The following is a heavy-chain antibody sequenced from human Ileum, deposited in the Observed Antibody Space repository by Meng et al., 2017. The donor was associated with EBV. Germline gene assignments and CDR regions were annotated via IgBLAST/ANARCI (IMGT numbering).Heavy chain of an antibody. CDR3: ARDGYSSGFD. CDR1: GGSVRRCGNY. D-gene: IGHD6-19*01. J-gene: IGHJ4*02. Sequence: QGELRGSGPSRVEPSGTLSLHWKFPGGSVRRCGNYGSWIRQPPGKGLELICYIYNSGSTNYNPSLKSRVTILVDTSKNQFSLKLSSVTAADTAVYYCARDGYSSGFDWGQGTLVTVSS. V-gene: IGHV4-61*08. CDR2: IYNSGST.